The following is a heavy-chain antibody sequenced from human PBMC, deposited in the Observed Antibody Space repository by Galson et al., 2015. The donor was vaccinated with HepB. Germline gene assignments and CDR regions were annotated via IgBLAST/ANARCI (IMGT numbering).Heavy chain of an antibody. D-gene: IGHD2-8*02. J-gene: IGHJ5*02. CDR2: INAGNGNT. Sequence: SVKVSCKASGYTFTSYAMHWVRQAPGQRLEWMGWINAGNGNTKYSQKFQGRVTITRDTSASTAYMELSSLRSEDTAVYYCAREAALVGGNWFDPWGQGTLVTVSS. CDR1: GYTFTSYA. CDR3: AREAALVGGNWFDP. V-gene: IGHV1-3*01.